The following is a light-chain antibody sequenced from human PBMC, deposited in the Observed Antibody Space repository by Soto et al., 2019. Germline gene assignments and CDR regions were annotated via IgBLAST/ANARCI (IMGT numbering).Light chain of an antibody. V-gene: IGKV4-1*01. Sequence: DIVMTQSPDSLAVSLGERATINCKSSQRVLYSSNNKNYLAWYQQKPGQPPKLLIYWASTRESGVSDRFSGSGSGTDFTLTISSLQAEDVAVYYCQQYYSTPYTFGQGTKLEIK. J-gene: IGKJ2*01. CDR3: QQYYSTPYT. CDR1: QRVLYSSNNKNY. CDR2: WAS.